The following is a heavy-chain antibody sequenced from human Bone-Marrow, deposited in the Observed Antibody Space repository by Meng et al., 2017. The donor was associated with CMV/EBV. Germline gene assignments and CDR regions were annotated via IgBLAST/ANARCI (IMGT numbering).Heavy chain of an antibody. CDR3: ARAVCSSTSCYPYYYYGMDV. D-gene: IGHD2-2*01. CDR1: GGSISSGGYY. CDR2: IYYSGST. J-gene: IGHJ6*02. V-gene: IGHV4-31*03. Sequence: SETLSLTCTVSGGSISSGGYYWSWIRQHPGKGLEWIGYIYYSGSTYYNPSLKSRVTISVDTSKNQFSLKLSSVTAADTAVYYCARAVCSSTSCYPYYYYGMDVWGQGPTVTVSS.